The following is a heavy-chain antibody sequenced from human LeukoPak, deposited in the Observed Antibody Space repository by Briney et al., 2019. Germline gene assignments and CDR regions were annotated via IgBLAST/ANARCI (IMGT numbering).Heavy chain of an antibody. CDR3: ARAARYYYDSSGYYATFDY. CDR1: GYSISSGYY. D-gene: IGHD3-22*01. Sequence: SETLSLTCTVSGYSISSGYYWGWIQQPPGKGLEWIGSIYHSGSTYYNPSLKSRVTISVDTSKNQFSLKLSSVTAADTAVYYCARAARYYYDSSGYYATFDYWGQGTLVTVSS. CDR2: IYHSGST. J-gene: IGHJ4*02. V-gene: IGHV4-38-2*02.